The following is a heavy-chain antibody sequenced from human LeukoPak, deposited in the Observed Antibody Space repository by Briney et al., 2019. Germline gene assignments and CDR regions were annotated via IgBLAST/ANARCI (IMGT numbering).Heavy chain of an antibody. J-gene: IGHJ3*02. Sequence: GGSLRLSCAASGFTFSSYWMTWVRQTPGKGREWVANIKQDGSEKDYVDSVKGRFTISRDNAKNSLYLQMNSLRAEDTAVYYCARVRGGYCSSTSCSLGFGAFDIWGQGTMVTVSS. CDR3: ARVRGGYCSSTSCSLGFGAFDI. CDR1: GFTFSSYW. V-gene: IGHV3-7*03. CDR2: IKQDGSEK. D-gene: IGHD2-2*01.